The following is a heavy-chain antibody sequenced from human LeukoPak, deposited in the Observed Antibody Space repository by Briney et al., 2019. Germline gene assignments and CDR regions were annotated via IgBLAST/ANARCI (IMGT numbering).Heavy chain of an antibody. D-gene: IGHD2-15*01. CDR2: ISSSGSTI. CDR1: GFTFSDYY. CDR3: ARSIGYCSGGSCNIDY. J-gene: IGHJ4*02. Sequence: GGSLRLSCAASGFTFSDYYMSWIRQAPGRGLEWVSYISSSGSTIYYADSVKGRFTISRDNAKNSLYLQMNSLRAEDTAVYYCARSIGYCSGGSCNIDYWGQGTLVTVSS. V-gene: IGHV3-11*01.